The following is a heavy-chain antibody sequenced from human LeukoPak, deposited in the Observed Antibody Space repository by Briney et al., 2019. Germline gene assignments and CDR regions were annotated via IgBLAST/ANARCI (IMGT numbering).Heavy chain of an antibody. CDR3: ARGSDYYYYMDV. V-gene: IGHV1-69*05. CDR2: IIPIFGTA. Sequence: SVKVSCKASGHTFTSYAISWVRQAAGQGLEWMGRIIPIFGTANYAQKFQGRVTITTDESTSTAYMELSSLRSEDTAVYYCARGSDYYYYMDVWGKGTTVTVSS. J-gene: IGHJ6*03. CDR1: GHTFTSYA.